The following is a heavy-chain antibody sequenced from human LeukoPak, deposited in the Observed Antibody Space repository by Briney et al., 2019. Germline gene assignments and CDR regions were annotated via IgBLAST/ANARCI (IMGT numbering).Heavy chain of an antibody. J-gene: IGHJ4*02. CDR2: INSDGSST. CDR3: ARVKGLRYFDWSPYFDY. Sequence: PGGSLRLSCAASGFTFSSYWMHWVRHAPGKGLVWVSRINSDGSSTSYADSVKGRFTISRDNAKNTLYLQMNSLRAEDTAVYYCARVKGLRYFDWSPYFDYWGQGTLVTVSS. V-gene: IGHV3-74*01. D-gene: IGHD3-9*01. CDR1: GFTFSSYW.